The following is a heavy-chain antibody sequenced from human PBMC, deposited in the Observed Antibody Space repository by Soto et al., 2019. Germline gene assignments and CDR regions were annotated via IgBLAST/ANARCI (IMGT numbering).Heavy chain of an antibody. J-gene: IGHJ4*02. Sequence: QAQVVQSGAEVRKPGSSVKLSCKASEGTFNSYAIAWVRQAPGQGLEWMGGIIPYYNTLNYAQKFQDRVTITVDDSTNTVYMELSSLRSDDTAVYFCASGASPWYPYFFDSWAQGTLVTVSS. CDR2: IIPYYNTL. CDR3: ASGASPWYPYFFDS. D-gene: IGHD6-13*01. V-gene: IGHV1-69*01. CDR1: EGTFNSYA.